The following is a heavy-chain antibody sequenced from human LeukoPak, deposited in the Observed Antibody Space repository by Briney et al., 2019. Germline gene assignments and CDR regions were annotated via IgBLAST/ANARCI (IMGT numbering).Heavy chain of an antibody. CDR3: ARDPGYCRGSSCYETLFDC. D-gene: IGHD2-15*01. CDR1: GFTFSNYN. CDR2: ISSSSSYI. V-gene: IGHV3-21*01. J-gene: IGHJ4*02. Sequence: PGGSLRLSCAASGFTFSNYNMNWVRQPPGKGLEWVSSISSSSSYIYHADSVKGRFTISRDNAKNSLYLQMNSLRAEDTAVYYCARDPGYCRGSSCYETLFDCWGQGTLVTVSS.